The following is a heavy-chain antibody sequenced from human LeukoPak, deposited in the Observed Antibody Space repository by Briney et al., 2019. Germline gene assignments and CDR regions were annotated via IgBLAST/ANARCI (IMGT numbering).Heavy chain of an antibody. V-gene: IGHV1-2*02. CDR2: INPNSGGT. D-gene: IGHD6-13*01. J-gene: IGHJ6*03. Sequence: ASVKVSCKASGYTFTGYYMHWVRQAPGQGLEWMGWINPNSGGTNCAQKFQGRVTMTRDTSINTAYMELSSLRFDDTAVCYCARGATAGRFSLRPTGAYYMDVWGKGTTVTASS. CDR1: GYTFTGYY. CDR3: ARGATAGRFSLRPTGAYYMDV.